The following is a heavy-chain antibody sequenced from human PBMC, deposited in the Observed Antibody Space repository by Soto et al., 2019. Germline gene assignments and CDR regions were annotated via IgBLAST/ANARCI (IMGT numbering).Heavy chain of an antibody. V-gene: IGHV4-31*03. Sequence: SETLSLTCTVSGGSISSGGYYWSWIRQHPGKGLEWIGYIYYSGTTYYSPSLKSRVTISVDTSKNQFSLKLSSVSAADTALYYCARCSLVVVPAPGFDPWGQGTLVTVSS. CDR2: IYYSGTT. CDR3: ARCSLVVVPAPGFDP. D-gene: IGHD2-2*01. CDR1: GGSISSGGYY. J-gene: IGHJ5*02.